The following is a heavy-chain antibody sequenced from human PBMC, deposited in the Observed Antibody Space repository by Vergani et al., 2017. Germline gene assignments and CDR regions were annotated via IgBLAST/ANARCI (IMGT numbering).Heavy chain of an antibody. CDR1: GGSISSYY. V-gene: IGHV4-59*01. J-gene: IGHJ4*02. CDR2: IYYSGST. CDR3: ASTYGSGSYTFDY. D-gene: IGHD3-10*01. Sequence: QVQLQESGPGLVKPSETLSLTCTVSGGSISSYYWSWIRQPPGNGLEWIGYIYYSGSTNYNPSLKSRVTISVDTSKNQFSLKLSSVTAADPAVYYCASTYGSGSYTFDYWGQGTLVTVSS.